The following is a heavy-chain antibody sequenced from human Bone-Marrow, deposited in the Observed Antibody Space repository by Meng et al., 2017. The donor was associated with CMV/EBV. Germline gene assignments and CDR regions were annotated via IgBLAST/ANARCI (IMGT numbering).Heavy chain of an antibody. CDR1: GCSFSSSSYH. V-gene: IGHV4-39*07. CDR3: ARGYYDFWSGYYNMYYCDY. CDR2: IYYSGST. Sequence: SETLSLTCTVSGCSFSSSSYHWGWIRQPPGKGLEWIGSIYYSGSTYYNPSLKSRVTISVDTSKNQFSPKLSSVTAADTAVYYCARGYYDFWSGYYNMYYCDYWGQGKLVNVDS. D-gene: IGHD3-3*01. J-gene: IGHJ4*02.